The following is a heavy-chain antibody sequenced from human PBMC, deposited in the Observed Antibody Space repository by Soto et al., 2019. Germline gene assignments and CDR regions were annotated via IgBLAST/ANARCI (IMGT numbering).Heavy chain of an antibody. CDR1: GFTFSSYS. CDR3: ARDRGYYDSSGYYWDAFDI. D-gene: IGHD3-22*01. J-gene: IGHJ3*02. V-gene: IGHV3-21*01. CDR2: ISSSSSYI. Sequence: GGSLILSCAGSGFTFSSYSMNWFRQAPWKWLEWVSSISSSSSYIYYADSVKGRFTISRDNAKNSLYLQMNSLRAEDTAVYYCARDRGYYDSSGYYWDAFDIWGQGTMVTVSS.